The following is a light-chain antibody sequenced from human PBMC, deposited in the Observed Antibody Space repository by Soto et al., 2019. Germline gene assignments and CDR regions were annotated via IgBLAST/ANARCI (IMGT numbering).Light chain of an antibody. Sequence: EIVLTQSPGTLSLSPGERATLSCRASESVSSSYLAWYQQKPGRAPRLLIFGASTRATGIPDRFSGSGSGTDFTLTISRLETADFSVYYCQQYDSSPRTFGQGTKMEI. CDR1: ESVSSSY. CDR3: QQYDSSPRT. J-gene: IGKJ2*02. CDR2: GAS. V-gene: IGKV3-20*01.